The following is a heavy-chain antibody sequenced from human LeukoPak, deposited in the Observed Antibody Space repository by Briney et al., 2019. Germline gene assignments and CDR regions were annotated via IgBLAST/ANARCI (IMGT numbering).Heavy chain of an antibody. CDR1: GGSFSGYY. J-gene: IGHJ4*02. CDR3: ARRIRGYSYGYYFDY. V-gene: IGHV4-34*01. D-gene: IGHD5-18*01. Sequence: SETLSLTCAVYGGSFSGYYWSWIRQPPGKGLEWIGEINHSGSTNYNPSLKSRVTISVDTSKIQFSLKLSSVTAADTAVYYCARRIRGYSYGYYFDYWGQGTLVTASS. CDR2: INHSGST.